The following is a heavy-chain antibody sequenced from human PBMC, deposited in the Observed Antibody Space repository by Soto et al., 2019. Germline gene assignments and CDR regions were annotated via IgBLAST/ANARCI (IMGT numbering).Heavy chain of an antibody. Sequence: PSETLSLTCTVSGGSISSSSYYWGWIRQPPGKGLEWIGSIYYSGSTYYNPSLKSRVTISVDTSKNQFSLKLSSVTAADTAVYYCARLGGFGELLNFDSWGHGTLVTVSS. CDR1: GGSISSSSYY. CDR3: ARLGGFGELLNFDS. J-gene: IGHJ4*01. D-gene: IGHD3-10*01. CDR2: IYYSGST. V-gene: IGHV4-39*01.